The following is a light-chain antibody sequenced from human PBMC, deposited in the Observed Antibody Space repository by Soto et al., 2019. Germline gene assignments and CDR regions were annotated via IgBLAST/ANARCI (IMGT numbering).Light chain of an antibody. CDR1: SGHTSYA. CDR3: QTWGTGMV. V-gene: IGLV4-69*01. J-gene: IGLJ3*02. CDR2: LNNDGSH. Sequence: QPVLTQPPSASASLGASVKLTCTLSSGHTSYAIAWHQQQPEKGPRFLMNLNNDGSHIKGDGISDRFSGSSSGAERYLTISSLQSEDEADYYCQTWGTGMVFGGGTKVTVL.